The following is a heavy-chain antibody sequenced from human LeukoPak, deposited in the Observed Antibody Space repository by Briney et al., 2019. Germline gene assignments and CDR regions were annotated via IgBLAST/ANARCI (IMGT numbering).Heavy chain of an antibody. Sequence: GGSLRLSCAASGFTFDDYAMHWVRQAPGKGLEWVSGISWNSGSIGYADSVKGRFTISRDNAKNSLYLQMNSLRAEDTALYYCAKVSTAMAAFDYWGQGTLVTVSS. CDR1: GFTFDDYA. CDR2: ISWNSGSI. J-gene: IGHJ4*02. V-gene: IGHV3-9*01. D-gene: IGHD5-18*01. CDR3: AKVSTAMAAFDY.